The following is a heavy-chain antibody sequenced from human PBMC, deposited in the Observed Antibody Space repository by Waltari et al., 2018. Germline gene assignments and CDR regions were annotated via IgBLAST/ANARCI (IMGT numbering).Heavy chain of an antibody. CDR3: AREVAGSSWSTTPRGDAFDI. CDR1: GDSIGSGYYY. V-gene: IGHV4-39*07. D-gene: IGHD6-13*01. CDR2: IYFAGST. J-gene: IGHJ3*02. Sequence: QLQLRESGPGLLKPSETLSLTCSVSGDSIGSGYYYWGWIRQAPGKGLEWIGSIYFAGSTYYNPDPKSRLTISGDTSKNQFSLRLSSVTAADTAVYYCAREVAGSSWSTTPRGDAFDIWGQGTMVTVSS.